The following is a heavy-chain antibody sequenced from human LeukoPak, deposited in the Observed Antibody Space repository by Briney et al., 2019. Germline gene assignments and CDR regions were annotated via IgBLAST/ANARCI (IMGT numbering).Heavy chain of an antibody. J-gene: IGHJ4*02. V-gene: IGHV3-23*01. CDR2: ISGSGGST. CDR1: GFTFDSYA. Sequence: GGSLRLSCEASGFTFDSYAMHWVRQAPGKGLEWVSAISGSGGSTYYADSVKGRFTISRDNSKNTLYLQMNSLRAEDTAVYYCAKDPRYGEDLDYFDYWGQGTLVTVSS. CDR3: AKDPRYGEDLDYFDY. D-gene: IGHD4-17*01.